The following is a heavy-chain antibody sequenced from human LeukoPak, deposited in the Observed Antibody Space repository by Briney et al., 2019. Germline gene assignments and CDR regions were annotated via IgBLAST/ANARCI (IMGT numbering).Heavy chain of an antibody. CDR3: ARGSLLVYRNWFDP. J-gene: IGHJ5*02. D-gene: IGHD2-8*01. V-gene: IGHV1-69*13. Sequence: ASVKVSCKASGGTFSSYAISWVRQAPGQGLEWMGGIIPIFGTANYAQKFQGRVTITADESTSTAYMELSSLRSEDTAVYYCARGSLLVYRNWFDPWGQGTLVTVSS. CDR1: GGTFSSYA. CDR2: IIPIFGTA.